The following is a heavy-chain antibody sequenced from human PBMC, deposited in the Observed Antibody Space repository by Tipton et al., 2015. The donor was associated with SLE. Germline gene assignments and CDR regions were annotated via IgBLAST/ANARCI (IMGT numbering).Heavy chain of an antibody. CDR2: IYYSGST. Sequence: LRLSCTVSGGSISSGGCYWSWIRQHPGKGLEWIGYIYYSGSTYYNPSLKSRVTISVDTSKNQFSLKLSSVTAADTAVYYCARGIGGADAFDIWGQGTMVTVSS. CDR3: ARGIGGADAFDI. D-gene: IGHD3-10*01. J-gene: IGHJ3*02. CDR1: GGSISSGGCY. V-gene: IGHV4-31*03.